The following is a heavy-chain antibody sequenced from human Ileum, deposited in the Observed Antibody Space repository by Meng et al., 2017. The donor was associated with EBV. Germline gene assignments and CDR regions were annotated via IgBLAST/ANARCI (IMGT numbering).Heavy chain of an antibody. CDR3: ARESYSDSSGYYSLDY. J-gene: IGHJ4*02. V-gene: IGHV4-4*02. Sequence: QVQSQECGPGVVKPSGTMSLSCAVSGGSSSSRNWWSWVRQAPGKGLEWIGEIHHTESTNYNPSLKSRVTISVDKSKNQFSLKLSSVTATDTAVYYCARESYSDSSGYYSLDYWGQGSLVTVSS. CDR2: IHHTEST. CDR1: GGSSSSRNW. D-gene: IGHD3-22*01.